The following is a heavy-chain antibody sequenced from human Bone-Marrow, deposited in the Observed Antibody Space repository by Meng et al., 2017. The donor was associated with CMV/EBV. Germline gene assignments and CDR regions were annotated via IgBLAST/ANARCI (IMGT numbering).Heavy chain of an antibody. V-gene: IGHV4-4*02. CDR2: INHSGST. Sequence: SETLSLTCAVSGGSISSSNWWSWVRQPPGKGLEWIGEINHSGSTNYNPSLKSRVTISVDTSKNQFSLKLSSVTAADTAVYYCARAYFWSDAYGMDVWGQGTTVTVSS. J-gene: IGHJ6*02. CDR3: ARAYFWSDAYGMDV. D-gene: IGHD3-3*01. CDR1: GGSISSSNW.